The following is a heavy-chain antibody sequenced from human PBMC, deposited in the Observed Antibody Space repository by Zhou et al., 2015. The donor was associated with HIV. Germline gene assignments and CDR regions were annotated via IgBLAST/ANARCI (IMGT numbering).Heavy chain of an antibody. D-gene: IGHD3/OR15-3a*01. CDR2: IIPILGTA. J-gene: IGHJ2*01. CDR1: GGTFSNYA. V-gene: IGHV1-69*06. Sequence: QVQLVQSGAEVKKPGSSVKVSCKASGGTFSNYAISWVRQAPGQGLEWMGGIIPILGTAKYAQKFQGRVTITADRSTSTAYMDLRSLRSEDTAVYYCARDRGGXSRPDWRYFDLWGRGTLVTVSS. CDR3: ARDRGGXSRPDWRYFDL.